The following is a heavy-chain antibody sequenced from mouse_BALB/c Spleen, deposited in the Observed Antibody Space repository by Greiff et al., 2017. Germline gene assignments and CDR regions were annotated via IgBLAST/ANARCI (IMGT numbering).Heavy chain of an antibody. CDR2: ISNGGGST. Sequence: EVQGVESGGGLVQPGGSLKLSCAASGFTFSSYTMSWVRQTPEKRLEWVAYISNGGGSTYYPDTVKGRFTISRDNAKNTLYLQMSSLKSEDTAMYYCARRYLNYAMDYWGQGTSVTVSS. J-gene: IGHJ4*01. V-gene: IGHV5-12-2*01. CDR3: ARRYLNYAMDY. CDR1: GFTFSSYT.